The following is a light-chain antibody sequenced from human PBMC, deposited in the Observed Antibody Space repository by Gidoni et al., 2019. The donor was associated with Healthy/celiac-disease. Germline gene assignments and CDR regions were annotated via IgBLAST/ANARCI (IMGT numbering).Light chain of an antibody. J-gene: IGKJ2*01. CDR1: QSLSSY. Sequence: DIPMTQSPSSLSASVGDRVTITCRASQSLSSYLNWYQQKPGKAPKLLIYAASSLQSGVPSRFSGSVSGTYFTLTISSLQPEDFATYYCQQSYSTPRTFGQGTKLEIK. V-gene: IGKV1-39*01. CDR2: AAS. CDR3: QQSYSTPRT.